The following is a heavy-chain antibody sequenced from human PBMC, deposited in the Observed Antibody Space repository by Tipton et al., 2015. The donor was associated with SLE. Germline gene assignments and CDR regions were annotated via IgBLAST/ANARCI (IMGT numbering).Heavy chain of an antibody. CDR2: IYTGGST. Sequence: GSLRLSCAASGFSVSSNFMTWIRQAPGKGLEYASVIYTGGSTYYADAVKGRFTISRDNSKNTLYLQMNSLRVEDTAVYYCVRGQLGSPRAHWFDPWGQGVSVTVS. J-gene: IGHJ5*02. CDR1: GFSVSSNF. D-gene: IGHD7-27*01. V-gene: IGHV3-53*05. CDR3: VRGQLGSPRAHWFDP.